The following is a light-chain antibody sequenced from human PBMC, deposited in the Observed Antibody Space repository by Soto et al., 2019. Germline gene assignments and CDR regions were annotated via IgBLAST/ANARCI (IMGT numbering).Light chain of an antibody. CDR3: QQFNTYPIT. V-gene: IGKV1-13*02. CDR2: DVS. Sequence: IQLTQSPSSLSASVGDRVTITCRASQDIRGALAWYQQKPGKAPKLLIYDVSSLQSGVPSRFSGSGSGTDFTLTISSLQPVDFATYYCQQFNTYPITFGQGTRLEIK. CDR1: QDIRGA. J-gene: IGKJ5*01.